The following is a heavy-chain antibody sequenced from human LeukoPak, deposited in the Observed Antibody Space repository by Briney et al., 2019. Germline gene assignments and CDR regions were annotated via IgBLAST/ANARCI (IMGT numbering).Heavy chain of an antibody. CDR2: INSDGSSF. V-gene: IGHV3-74*01. CDR1: GFTFNTYW. CDR3: ARAWQLTA. D-gene: IGHD4-23*01. Sequence: GGSLRLSCAASGFTFNTYWMHWVRQAPGKGLVWVSRINSDGSSFSYADSVKGRFTISRDNAKNTLCLQMNSLRVEDTAVYYCARAWQLTAWGPGTLVTVSS. J-gene: IGHJ5*02.